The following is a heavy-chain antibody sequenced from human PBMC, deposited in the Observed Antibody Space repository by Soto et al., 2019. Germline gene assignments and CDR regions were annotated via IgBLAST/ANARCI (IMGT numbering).Heavy chain of an antibody. J-gene: IGHJ3*02. D-gene: IGHD4-17*01. CDR1: GGSISSYY. CDR3: AFYGDLDAFDI. CDR2: IYYSGST. Sequence: SETLSLTCTVSGGSISSYYWSWIRQPPGKGLEWIGYIYYSGSTNYNPSLKSRVTISVDTSKNQFSLKLSSVTAAGTAVYYCAFYGDLDAFDIWGQGTMVTVSS. V-gene: IGHV4-59*01.